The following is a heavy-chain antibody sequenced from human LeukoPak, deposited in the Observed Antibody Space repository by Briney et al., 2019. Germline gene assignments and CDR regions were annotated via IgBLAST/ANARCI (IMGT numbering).Heavy chain of an antibody. CDR3: ASSDYVWESYRYRLNWFDP. Sequence: ASVKVSCKASGYTFTSYAMNWVRQAPGQGLEWMGWINTNTGNPTYAQGFTGRFVFSLDTSVSTAYLQISSLKAEDTAVYYCASSDYVWESYRYRLNWFDPWGQGTLVTVSS. V-gene: IGHV7-4-1*02. CDR1: GYTFTSYA. CDR2: INTNTGNP. J-gene: IGHJ5*02. D-gene: IGHD3-16*02.